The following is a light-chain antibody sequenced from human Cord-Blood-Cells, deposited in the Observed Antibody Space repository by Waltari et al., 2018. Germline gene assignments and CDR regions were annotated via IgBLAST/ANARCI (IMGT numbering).Light chain of an antibody. CDR1: QSISSW. CDR2: DAS. Sequence: DIQMTQSPSTLSASVGDRVTITCRASQSISSWLAWYQQKPGKAPKLLIYDASSLESGVPARCGGSGSGTEFTLTISSLQPDDFATYYCQQYNSYRTFGQGTKVEIK. CDR3: QQYNSYRT. V-gene: IGKV1-5*01. J-gene: IGKJ1*01.